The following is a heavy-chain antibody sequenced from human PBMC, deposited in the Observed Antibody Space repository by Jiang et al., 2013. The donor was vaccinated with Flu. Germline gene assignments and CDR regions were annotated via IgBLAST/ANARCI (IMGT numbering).Heavy chain of an antibody. CDR2: TYYRSKWYN. CDR3: AREAGSGSPTGRRPFDY. CDR1: GDSVSSNTAA. V-gene: IGHV6-1*01. J-gene: IGHJ4*02. Sequence: QTLSLTCAISGDSVSSNTAAWNWIRQSPSRGLEWLGRTYYRSKWYNDYAVSVTSRITINPDTSKNHFSLQLNSVTPEDTAVYYCAREAGSGSPTGRRPFDYWGQGTLV. D-gene: IGHD1-26*01.